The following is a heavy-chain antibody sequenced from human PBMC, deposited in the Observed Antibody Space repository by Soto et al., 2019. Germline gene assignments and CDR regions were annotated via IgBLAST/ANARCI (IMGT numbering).Heavy chain of an antibody. CDR2: IYYSGST. V-gene: IGHV4-30-4*01. D-gene: IGHD2-2*02. CDR3: ARGLGEYQLLYGNWFDP. J-gene: IGHJ5*02. Sequence: TLSLTCTVSGGSISSGDYYWSWIRQPPGKGLEWIGYIYYSGSTYYNPSLKSRVTISVDTSKNQFSLKLSSVTAADTAVYYCARGLGEYQLLYGNWFDPWGQGTLVTVSS. CDR1: GGSISSGDYY.